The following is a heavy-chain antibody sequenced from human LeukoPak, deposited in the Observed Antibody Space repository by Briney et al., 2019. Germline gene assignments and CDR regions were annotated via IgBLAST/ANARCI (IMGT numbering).Heavy chain of an antibody. CDR1: GFTFSSYA. V-gene: IGHV3-64*01. CDR3: ATEGFDI. J-gene: IGHJ3*02. Sequence: PGGSLRLSCAASGFTFSSYAMEWVRQAPGKGLEYVSGISNDGGITHHANAVKGRFTVSRDNSKNTLYLQMGNLRAEDMAVYYCATEGFDIWGQGTMVTVSS. CDR2: ISNDGGIT.